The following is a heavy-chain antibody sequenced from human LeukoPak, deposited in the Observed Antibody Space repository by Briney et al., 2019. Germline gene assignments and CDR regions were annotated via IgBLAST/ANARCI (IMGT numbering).Heavy chain of an antibody. J-gene: IGHJ4*02. CDR2: IYTSGST. CDR1: GGSISTSNYY. Sequence: SETLSLTCIVSGGSISTSNYYWGWIRQPPGKGLEWIGRIYTSGSTNYNPSLKSRVTISVDTSKNQFSLKLSSVTAADTAVYYCARDRGIRYFDYWGQGTLVTVSS. V-gene: IGHV4-61*02. CDR3: ARDRGIRYFDY. D-gene: IGHD5-18*01.